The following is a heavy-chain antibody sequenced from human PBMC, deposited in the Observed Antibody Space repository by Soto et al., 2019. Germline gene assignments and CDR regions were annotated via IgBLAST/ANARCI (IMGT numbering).Heavy chain of an antibody. V-gene: IGHV3-30*18. J-gene: IGHJ5*02. D-gene: IGHD1-1*01. CDR3: AKSPTGQYTKNWYLTPLDP. CDR2: ISDGGSQNQ. Sequence: PGGSLRLSCAASGFTFSSYGMHWVRQAPGKGLEWVAVISDGGSQNQKYYAGSVKGRFTISRDNSNNTLYLLMTSLRPEDTAVYFCAKSPTGQYTKNWYLTPLDPWGQGTLVTVSS. CDR1: GFTFSSYG.